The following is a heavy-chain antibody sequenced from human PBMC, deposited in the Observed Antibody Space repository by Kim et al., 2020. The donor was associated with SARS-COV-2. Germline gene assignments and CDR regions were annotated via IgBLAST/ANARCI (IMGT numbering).Heavy chain of an antibody. CDR3: ARDPSSGVPYDSSGYYYDRTGFRAEYYFDY. CDR2: INHSGST. V-gene: IGHV4-34*01. D-gene: IGHD3-22*01. CDR1: GGSFSGYY. J-gene: IGHJ4*02. Sequence: SETLSLTCAVYGGSFSGYYWSWIRQPPGKGLEWIGEINHSGSTNYNPSLKSRVTISVDTSKNQFSLKLSSVTAADTAVYYCARDPSSGVPYDSSGYYYDRTGFRAEYYFDYWGQGTLVTVSS.